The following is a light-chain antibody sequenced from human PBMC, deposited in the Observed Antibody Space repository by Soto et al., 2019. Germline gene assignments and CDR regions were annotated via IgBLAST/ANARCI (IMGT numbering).Light chain of an antibody. Sequence: XSALAQPASVSGSPGQSITISCTGTSSDVGSYNSVSWYQQYPGKAPTLMIHDVSNRPSGVSNRFSGSKSGNTASLTISGLQAEDEADYYCSSFTSSSSYVFGSGTKVTVL. J-gene: IGLJ1*01. CDR1: SSDVGSYNS. CDR3: SSFTSSSSYV. V-gene: IGLV2-14*03. CDR2: DVS.